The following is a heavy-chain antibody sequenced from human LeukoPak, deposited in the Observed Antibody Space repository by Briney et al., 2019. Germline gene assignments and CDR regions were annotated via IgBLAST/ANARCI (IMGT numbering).Heavy chain of an antibody. D-gene: IGHD2-2*01. V-gene: IGHV1-2*06. J-gene: IGHJ6*02. CDR3: ARNLGYCSSTSCSNNYYYYGMDV. Sequence: ASVRVSCKASGYTFTGYHMHWVRQAPGQGLEWMGRINPNSGGTTYAQKFQGRVTMSRDTSINTAYMELSRLRSDDTAVYYCARNLGYCSSTSCSNNYYYYGMDVWGQGTTVTVSS. CDR1: GYTFTGYH. CDR2: INPNSGGT.